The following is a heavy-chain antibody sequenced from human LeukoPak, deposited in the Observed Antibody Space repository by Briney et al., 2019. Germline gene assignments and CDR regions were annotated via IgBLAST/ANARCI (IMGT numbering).Heavy chain of an antibody. V-gene: IGHV4-59*01. CDR3: AREEYYYDSSGYYSGFDY. D-gene: IGHD3-22*01. J-gene: IGHJ4*02. CDR2: IYYSGST. Sequence: SDTLSLTCTVSGGSISSYYWSWIRQPPGKGLEGIGYIYYSGSTNYNPSLRSRVTISVDTSKNQFSLKLSSVTAADTAVYYCAREEYYYDSSGYYSGFDYWGQGTLVTVSS. CDR1: GGSISSYY.